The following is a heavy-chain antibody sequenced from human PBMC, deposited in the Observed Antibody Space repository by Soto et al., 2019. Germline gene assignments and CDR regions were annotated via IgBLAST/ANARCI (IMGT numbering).Heavy chain of an antibody. Sequence: ASVKVSCKASGYTFTTYGISWVRQAPGQGLEWMGWISAYNGNTNYALKFQGRVTMTTDTSTSTAYMELRSLRSDDTAVYYCARSGDPVDYFYYYGMDVWGQGTTVTVS. J-gene: IGHJ6*02. V-gene: IGHV1-18*01. D-gene: IGHD4-17*01. CDR3: ARSGDPVDYFYYYGMDV. CDR2: ISAYNGNT. CDR1: GYTFTTYG.